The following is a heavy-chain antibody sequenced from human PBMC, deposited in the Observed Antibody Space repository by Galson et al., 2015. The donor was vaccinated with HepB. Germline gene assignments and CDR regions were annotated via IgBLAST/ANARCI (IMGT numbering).Heavy chain of an antibody. J-gene: IGHJ3*02. CDR2: IDPTDSYI. V-gene: IGHV5-10-1*01. CDR3: ARGYTYADDAFEI. Sequence: QSGAEVKKPGESLRISCKGSGYSFGNYWISWVRQMPEKGLEWMGRIDPTDSYIKYNPSFQGHVLISADRSITTAYLQWSSLEASDTAIYYCARGYTYADDAFEIWGQGTMVTVSS. CDR1: GYSFGNYW. D-gene: IGHD5-18*01.